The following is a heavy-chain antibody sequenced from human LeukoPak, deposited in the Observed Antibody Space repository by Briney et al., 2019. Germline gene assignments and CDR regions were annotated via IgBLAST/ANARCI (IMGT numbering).Heavy chain of an antibody. D-gene: IGHD3-3*01. Sequence: GGSLRLSCAASGFTFSDYYMSWIRQAPGKGLEWVSYISSSGSTIYYADSVKGRFTISRDNAKNSLYLQMNSLRAEDTAVYYCAKETIFGVVIGPLYFDYWGQGTLVTVSS. J-gene: IGHJ4*02. CDR2: ISSSGSTI. CDR3: AKETIFGVVIGPLYFDY. V-gene: IGHV3-11*01. CDR1: GFTFSDYY.